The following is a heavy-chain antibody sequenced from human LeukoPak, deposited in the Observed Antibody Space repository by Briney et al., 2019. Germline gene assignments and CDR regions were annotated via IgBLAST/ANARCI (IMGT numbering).Heavy chain of an antibody. CDR3: ATDLDYGGNSGEYY. J-gene: IGHJ4*02. Sequence: GASVKVSCKVSGYTLTELSMHWVRQAPGKGLEWMGGFDPEDGETIYAQKFQGRVTMTEDTPTDTAYMELSSLRSEDTAVYYCATDLDYGGNSGEYYWGQGTLVTVSS. D-gene: IGHD4-23*01. CDR2: FDPEDGET. V-gene: IGHV1-24*01. CDR1: GYTLTELS.